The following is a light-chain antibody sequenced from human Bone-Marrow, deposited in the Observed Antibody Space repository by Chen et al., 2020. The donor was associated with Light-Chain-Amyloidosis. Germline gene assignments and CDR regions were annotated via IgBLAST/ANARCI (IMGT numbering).Light chain of an antibody. J-gene: IGLJ3*02. V-gene: IGLV6-57*01. CDR1: SGSIATNY. Sequence: NFMLTQPHSVSESPGKTVIISCTRSSGSIATNYVQWYQQRPGSSPTTVIYEDDQRPSGVPDRFSGSIDRSYNSASITISGLKTEDEADYDCQSYQGSSQGVFGGGTKLTVL. CDR2: EDD. CDR3: QSYQGSSQGV.